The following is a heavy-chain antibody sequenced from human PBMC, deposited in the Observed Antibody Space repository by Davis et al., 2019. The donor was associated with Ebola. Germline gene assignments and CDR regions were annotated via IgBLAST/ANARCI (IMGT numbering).Heavy chain of an antibody. V-gene: IGHV4-34*01. CDR1: GGSFSGYY. Sequence: SETLSLTCAVYGGSFSGYYWSWIRQPPGKGLEWIGEINHSGSTNYNPSLKSRVTISVDTSKNQFSLKLSSVTAADTAVYYCARALLDIVLMVYASEGLDYWGQGTLVTVSS. CDR2: INHSGST. D-gene: IGHD2-8*01. J-gene: IGHJ4*02. CDR3: ARALLDIVLMVYASEGLDY.